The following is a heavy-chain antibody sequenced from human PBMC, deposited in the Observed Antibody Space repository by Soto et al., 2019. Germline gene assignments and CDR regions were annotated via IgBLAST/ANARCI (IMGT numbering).Heavy chain of an antibody. Sequence: PSETLSLTCAVYGESFSGYIWTWIRQPPGKGLEWIGHIYYSGSTNYNPSLKSRVTISVDTSKNQFSLELSSVTAADTAVYYCARRYGGNFDYWGQGTLVTVSS. CDR1: GESFSGYI. V-gene: IGHV4-59*01. D-gene: IGHD3-16*01. J-gene: IGHJ4*02. CDR3: ARRYGGNFDY. CDR2: IYYSGST.